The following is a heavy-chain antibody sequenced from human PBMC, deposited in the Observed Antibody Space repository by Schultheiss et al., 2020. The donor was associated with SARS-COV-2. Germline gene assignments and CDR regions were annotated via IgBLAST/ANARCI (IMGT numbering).Heavy chain of an antibody. CDR2: IYSGGRT. Sequence: GGSLRLSCAASGFTFSSYAMSWVRQAPGKGLEWVSLIYSGGRTCYADSVKGRFTISRDNAKNSLFLQMDSLTAEDTAVYYCARGSGGGYEFDYWGQGTLVTVSS. J-gene: IGHJ4*02. D-gene: IGHD5-12*01. CDR3: ARGSGGGYEFDY. V-gene: IGHV3-23*03. CDR1: GFTFSSYA.